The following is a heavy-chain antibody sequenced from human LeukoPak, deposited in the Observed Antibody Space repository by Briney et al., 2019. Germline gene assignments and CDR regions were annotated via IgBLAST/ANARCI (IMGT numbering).Heavy chain of an antibody. D-gene: IGHD2-2*01. CDR1: GFPFSSSG. CDR3: AKSHCGRFSCSRADV. CDR2: ISGGGDST. Sequence: GGSLRLSCATSGFPFSSSGMSWVRQAPGKGLEWVSAISGGGDSTFYADSVKGRFTISRDNSKNTLYLQMNSLRDDDTAVYYCAKSHCGRFSCSRADVWGQGTLVTVSS. V-gene: IGHV3-23*01. J-gene: IGHJ4*02.